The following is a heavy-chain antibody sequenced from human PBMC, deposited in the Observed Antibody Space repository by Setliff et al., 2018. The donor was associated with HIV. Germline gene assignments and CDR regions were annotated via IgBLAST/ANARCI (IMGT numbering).Heavy chain of an antibody. V-gene: IGHV4-34*01. CDR3: ARGGTSSNWFGP. D-gene: IGHD2-2*01. CDR1: GGSFSGYY. CDR2: INHRGDT. J-gene: IGHJ5*02. Sequence: SETLSLTCAVYGGSFSGYYWTWIRQPPGKGLEWIGDINHRGDTKYNPSLRSRVIISVDRSKNQFSLNLTSVTAADTAVYYCARGGTSSNWFGPWGQGTLVTVSS.